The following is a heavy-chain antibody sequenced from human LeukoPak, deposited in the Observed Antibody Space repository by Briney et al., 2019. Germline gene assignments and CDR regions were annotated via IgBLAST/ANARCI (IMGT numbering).Heavy chain of an antibody. CDR3: AXXXXXXXXGXRRGYDGYYYYMDV. CDR1: GDSITGYY. CDR2: IYTSGST. J-gene: IGHJ6*03. V-gene: IGHV4-4*07. Sequence: SETLSLTCSVSGDSITGYYWSWIRQPAGKGLEWIGHIYTSGSTNYNPSLKSRVTMSVDTSKNQFSLKLTSLTAADTAVYYCAXXXXXXXXGXRRGYDGYYYYMDVWGKGTTVTISS. D-gene: IGHD3-3*01.